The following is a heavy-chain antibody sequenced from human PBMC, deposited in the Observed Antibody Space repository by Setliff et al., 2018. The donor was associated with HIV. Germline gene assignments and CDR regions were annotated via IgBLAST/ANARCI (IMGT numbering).Heavy chain of an antibody. CDR1: GYTFTSYD. V-gene: IGHV1-8*02. CDR3: ARGRKQPITIFGVVSRNVAHYFDY. D-gene: IGHD3-3*01. CDR2: MNPNSGNT. Sequence: ASVKVSCKASGYTFTSYDINWVRQATGQGLEWMGWMNPNSGNTGYAQEFQGRVTMTRNTSISTAYMELSSLRSEDTAVYYCARGRKQPITIFGVVSRNVAHYFDYWGQGTLVTVSS. J-gene: IGHJ4*02.